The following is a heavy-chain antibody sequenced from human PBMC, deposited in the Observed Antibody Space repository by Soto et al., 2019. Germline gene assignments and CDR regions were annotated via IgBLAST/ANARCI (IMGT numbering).Heavy chain of an antibody. Sequence: SETLSLTCTVSGGSISDYYWSWIRQPPGKGLEWIGYIYHSGSTTYNPSLKSRVTISVDTSKNQFSLRLSSVTAADTAVYYCARSDGRYWGQGTLVTVSS. V-gene: IGHV4-59*01. CDR3: ARSDGRY. CDR1: GGSISDYY. CDR2: IYHSGST. J-gene: IGHJ4*02.